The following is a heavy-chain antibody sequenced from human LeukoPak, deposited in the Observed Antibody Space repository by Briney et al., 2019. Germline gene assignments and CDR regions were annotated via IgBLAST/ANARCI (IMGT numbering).Heavy chain of an antibody. D-gene: IGHD3-10*01. CDR2: ISSNGGST. V-gene: IGHV3-64*01. Sequence: GGSLRLSCAASGFAFSSYAMHWVRQAPGKGLEYVSVISSNGGSTYYANSVKGRFTISRDNSKNTLYLQMGSLRAEDMAAYYCARGGLLWFGELSGYWGQGTLVTVSS. CDR1: GFAFSSYA. CDR3: ARGGLLWFGELSGY. J-gene: IGHJ4*02.